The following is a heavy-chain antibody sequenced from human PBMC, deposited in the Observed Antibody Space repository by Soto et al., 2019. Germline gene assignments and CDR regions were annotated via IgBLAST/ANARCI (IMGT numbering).Heavy chain of an antibody. CDR3: AKDSESSSWPDYYFDY. D-gene: IGHD6-13*01. CDR2: ISYDGSNK. J-gene: IGHJ4*02. Sequence: GGSLRLSCAASGFTFSSYGMHWVRQAPGKGLEWVAVISYDGSNKYYADSVKGRFTISRDNSKNTLYLQMNSLRAEDTAVYYCAKDSESSSWPDYYFDYWGQGTLVTVSS. CDR1: GFTFSSYG. V-gene: IGHV3-30*18.